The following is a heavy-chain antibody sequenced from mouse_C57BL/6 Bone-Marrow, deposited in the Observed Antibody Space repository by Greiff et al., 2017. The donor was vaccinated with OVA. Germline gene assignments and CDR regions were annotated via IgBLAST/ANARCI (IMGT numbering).Heavy chain of an antibody. CDR1: GYAFSSSW. CDR2: IYPGDGDT. Sequence: QVQLQQSGADLVKPEASVKISCKASGYAFSSSWMNWVKQRPGKGLEWIGRIYPGDGDTNYNGKFKGKATLTADKSSSTAYMQLSSLTSEDSAVYFCARGTGTAYFDYWGQGTTLTVSS. J-gene: IGHJ2*01. CDR3: ARGTGTAYFDY. D-gene: IGHD4-1*01. V-gene: IGHV1-82*01.